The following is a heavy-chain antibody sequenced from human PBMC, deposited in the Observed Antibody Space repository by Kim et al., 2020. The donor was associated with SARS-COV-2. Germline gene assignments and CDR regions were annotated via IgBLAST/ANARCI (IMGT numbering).Heavy chain of an antibody. CDR2: SNK. V-gene: IGHV3-30*03. J-gene: IGHJ5*02. Sequence: SNKYYADSVKGRFTISRDNSKNTLYLQMNSLRAEDTAVYYCARWFSNFDPWGQGTLVTVSS. D-gene: IGHD3-10*01. CDR3: ARWFSNFDP.